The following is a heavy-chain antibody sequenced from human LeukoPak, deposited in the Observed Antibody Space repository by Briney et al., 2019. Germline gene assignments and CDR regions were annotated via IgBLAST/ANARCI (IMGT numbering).Heavy chain of an antibody. J-gene: IGHJ5*02. CDR1: GGSISSYY. V-gene: IGHV4-59*01. CDR3: ARDIYSSSSGNWFDP. D-gene: IGHD6-6*01. CDR2: IYYSGST. Sequence: PSETLSLTCTGSGGSISSYYWRWIRQPPGKGLEWIGYIYYSGSTNYNPSLKSRVTISVDTSKNQFSLKLSSVTAADTAVYYCARDIYSSSSGNWFDPWGQGTLVTVSS.